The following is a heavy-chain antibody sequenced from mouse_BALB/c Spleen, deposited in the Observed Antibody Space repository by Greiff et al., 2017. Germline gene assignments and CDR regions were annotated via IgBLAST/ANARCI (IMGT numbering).Heavy chain of an antibody. D-gene: IGHD4-1*01. CDR2: ISNGGGST. CDR3: ARQLTGAYYFDY. V-gene: IGHV5-12-2*01. Sequence: DVKLVESGGGLVQPGGSLKLSCAASGFTFSSYTMSWVRQTPEKRLEWVAYISNGGGSTYYPDTVKGRFTISRDNAKNTLYLQMSSLKSEDTAMYYCARQLTGAYYFDYWGQGTTLTVSS. J-gene: IGHJ2*01. CDR1: GFTFSSYT.